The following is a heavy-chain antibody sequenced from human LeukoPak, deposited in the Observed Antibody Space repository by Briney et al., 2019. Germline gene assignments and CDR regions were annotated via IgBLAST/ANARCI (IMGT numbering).Heavy chain of an antibody. D-gene: IGHD3-10*01. CDR3: AKDAPPSMVRGELYYYYYGMDV. Sequence: GGSLRLSCAASGFTFNKYWMHWIRQVPGKGLEWVSAISGSGGSTYYADSVKGRFTISRDNSKNTLYLQMNSLRAEDTAVYYCAKDAPPSMVRGELYYYYYGMDVWGQGTTVTVSS. J-gene: IGHJ6*02. CDR1: GFTFNKYW. V-gene: IGHV3-23*01. CDR2: ISGSGGST.